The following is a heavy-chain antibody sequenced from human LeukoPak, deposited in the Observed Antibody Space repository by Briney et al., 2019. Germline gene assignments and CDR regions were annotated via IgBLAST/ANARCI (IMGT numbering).Heavy chain of an antibody. CDR3: ARNDYGTETGY. J-gene: IGHJ4*02. CDR2: ISAYNGNT. Sequence: ASVKVSFKASGYTFTSYGISWVRQAPGQGLEWMGWISAYNGNTNYAQELQGRVTMTTDTSTSTAYMELRSLRSDDTAVYYCARNDYGTETGYWGQGTLVTVSS. CDR1: GYTFTSYG. D-gene: IGHD4-17*01. V-gene: IGHV1-18*01.